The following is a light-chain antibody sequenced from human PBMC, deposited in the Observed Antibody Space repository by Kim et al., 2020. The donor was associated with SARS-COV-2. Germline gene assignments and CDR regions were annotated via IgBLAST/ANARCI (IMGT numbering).Light chain of an antibody. CDR1: SGYSNYK. CDR2: VGTGGIVG. Sequence: CPLGSGYSNYKVDWYQQRPGKGPRFVMRVGTGGIVGSKGDGIPDRFSVLASGLNRYLTIKNIQEEDESDYHCGADHGSGSNFVWVFGGGTQLTVL. V-gene: IGLV9-49*01. CDR3: GADHGSGSNFVWV. J-gene: IGLJ3*02.